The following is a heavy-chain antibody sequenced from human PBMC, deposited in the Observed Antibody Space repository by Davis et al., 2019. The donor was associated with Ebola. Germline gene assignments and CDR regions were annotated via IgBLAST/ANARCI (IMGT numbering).Heavy chain of an antibody. D-gene: IGHD3-22*01. J-gene: IGHJ4*02. CDR3: ARHTYYYDSSGYYRGDYFDY. V-gene: IGHV4-61*08. Sequence: SETLSLTCTVSGGSISSGGYYWSWIRQHPGKGLEWIGYIYYSGSTNYNPSLKSRVTISVDTSKNQFSLKLSSVTAADTAVYYCARHTYYYDSSGYYRGDYFDYWGQGTLVTVSS. CDR2: IYYSGST. CDR1: GGSISSGGYY.